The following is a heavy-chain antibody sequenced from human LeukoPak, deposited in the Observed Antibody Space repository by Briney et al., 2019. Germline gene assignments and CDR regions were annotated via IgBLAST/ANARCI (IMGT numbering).Heavy chain of an antibody. D-gene: IGHD3-10*01. J-gene: IGHJ5*02. CDR2: IYYSGST. V-gene: IGHV4-39*01. Sequence: SETLSLTCTVSGDSISSTNYYWGWIRQPPGKGLEWIGSIYYSGSTYYNPSLESRVTISVDTSKNQFSLKLSSVTAADTAVYYCARGVNALLWFGESYLQGWFDPWGQGTLVTVSS. CDR1: GDSISSTNYY. CDR3: ARGVNALLWFGESYLQGWFDP.